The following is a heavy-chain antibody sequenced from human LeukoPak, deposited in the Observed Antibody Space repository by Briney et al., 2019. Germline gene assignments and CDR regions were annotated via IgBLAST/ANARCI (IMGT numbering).Heavy chain of an antibody. V-gene: IGHV3-30-3*01. J-gene: IGHJ4*02. CDR1: GFTFSNYA. D-gene: IGHD4-17*01. Sequence: GRSLRLSCAASGFTFSNYAMHWVRQAPRKGLEWVALMSYDGSNKFYADSVKGRFTISRDNSKSTLYLQMNSLKAEDTAVYYCARGGVTTMTLRDLLLDYWGQGTLVTVSS. CDR2: MSYDGSNK. CDR3: ARGGVTTMTLRDLLLDY.